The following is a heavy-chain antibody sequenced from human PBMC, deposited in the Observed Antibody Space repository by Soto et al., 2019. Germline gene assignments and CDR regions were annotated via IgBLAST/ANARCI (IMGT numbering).Heavy chain of an antibody. CDR1: GGSISSGGYY. Sequence: SETLSPTCTVSGGSISSGGYYWSWIRQHPGKGLEWIGYIYYSGSTYYNPSLKSRVTISVDTSKNQFSLELSSVTAADTAVYYCARRYYYDSSGYQVWGQGTLVTVSS. D-gene: IGHD3-22*01. V-gene: IGHV4-31*03. J-gene: IGHJ4*02. CDR2: IYYSGST. CDR3: ARRYYYDSSGYQV.